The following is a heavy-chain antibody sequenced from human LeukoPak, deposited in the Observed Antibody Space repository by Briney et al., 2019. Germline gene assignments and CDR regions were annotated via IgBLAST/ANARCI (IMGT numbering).Heavy chain of an antibody. D-gene: IGHD3-10*01. CDR2: INRDESDK. V-gene: IGHV3-7*01. Sequence: GGSLRLSCAASGFTLSNYWMTWVRRAPGKGREGVANINRDESDKHYVDSVEGRFTISRDNAKNSLYLQINSLRGEDTAVYNCVRDDGHSYQYASRTYYYDAFDIWGQGTVVTVSS. CDR3: VRDDGHSYQYASRTYYYDAFDI. CDR1: GFTLSNYW. J-gene: IGHJ3*02.